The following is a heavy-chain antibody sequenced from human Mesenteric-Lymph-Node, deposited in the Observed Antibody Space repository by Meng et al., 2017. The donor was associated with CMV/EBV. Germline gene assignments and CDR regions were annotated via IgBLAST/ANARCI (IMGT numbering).Heavy chain of an antibody. Sequence: ASVKVSCKASGYTFTSYGISWVRQAPGQGLEWMGWISAYNGNTNYAQKLQGRVTMTTDTSTSTAYMELRSLRSDDTAVYYCARFYSGSYYYYYGMDVWGQGTTVTVSS. D-gene: IGHD1-26*01. CDR1: GYTFTSYG. V-gene: IGHV1-18*01. CDR3: ARFYSGSYYYYYGMDV. CDR2: ISAYNGNT. J-gene: IGHJ6*02.